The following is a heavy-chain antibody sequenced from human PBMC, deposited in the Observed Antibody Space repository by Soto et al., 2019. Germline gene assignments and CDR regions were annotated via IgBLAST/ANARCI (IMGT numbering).Heavy chain of an antibody. CDR3: AREGNSGSYYLDY. D-gene: IGHD1-26*01. J-gene: IGHJ4*02. CDR1: GGTFSSYA. V-gene: IGHV1-69*01. CDR2: IIPIFGTA. Sequence: QVQLVQSGAEVKKPGSSVKVSCKASGGTFSSYAISWVRQAPGQGLEWMGGIIPIFGTANYAQKVQGRVTITAEESTSTAYIELRSVRCEDTGVYYCAREGNSGSYYLDYWGQGALVTVSS.